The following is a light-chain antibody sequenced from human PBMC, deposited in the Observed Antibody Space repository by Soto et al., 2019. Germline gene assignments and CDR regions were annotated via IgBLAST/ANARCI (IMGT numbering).Light chain of an antibody. Sequence: DAVLTQSPLSLPVTPGQPASISCRSSQSLEYTDGKTYLNWYQQRPGQSPRRLIYKVSNRDFGVPDRFSGSGSGTAFTLEISRVEDEDVGVYYCMQGSYWPWTLRHGTKVDIK. CDR3: MQGSYWPWT. J-gene: IGKJ1*01. V-gene: IGKV2-30*01. CDR2: KVS. CDR1: QSLEYTDGKTY.